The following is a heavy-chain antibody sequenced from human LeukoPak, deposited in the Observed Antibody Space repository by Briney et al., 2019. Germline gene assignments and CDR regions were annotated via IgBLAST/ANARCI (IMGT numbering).Heavy chain of an antibody. Sequence: EASVTVSCKASGYTFTSYDINWVRQATGQGLEWMGWMNPNSGNTGYAQKFQGRVTITRNTSISTAYMELSSLRSEDTAVYYCARASYSSGWYGDYYYYYMDVWGKGTTVTISS. CDR1: GYTFTSYD. J-gene: IGHJ6*03. CDR2: MNPNSGNT. CDR3: ARASYSSGWYGDYYYYYMDV. D-gene: IGHD6-19*01. V-gene: IGHV1-8*03.